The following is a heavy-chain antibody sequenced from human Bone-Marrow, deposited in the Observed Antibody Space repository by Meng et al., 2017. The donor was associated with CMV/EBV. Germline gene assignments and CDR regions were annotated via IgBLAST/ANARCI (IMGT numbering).Heavy chain of an antibody. Sequence: SETLSLTCTVSGGSISGTSYYWGWIRQPPGKGLEWIGSMYHSGSTYYNPSLESRVTISVDTSKNQFSLKLSSVTAADTAVYYCARWAKYYYGSGSHGLDYWGQGTLVTVSS. J-gene: IGHJ4*02. CDR1: GGSISGTSYY. D-gene: IGHD3-10*01. CDR2: MYHSGST. V-gene: IGHV4-39*07. CDR3: ARWAKYYYGSGSHGLDY.